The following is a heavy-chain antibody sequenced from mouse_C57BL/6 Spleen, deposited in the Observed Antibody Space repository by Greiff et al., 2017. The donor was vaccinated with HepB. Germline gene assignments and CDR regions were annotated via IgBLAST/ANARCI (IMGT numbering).Heavy chain of an antibody. V-gene: IGHV1-53*01. Sequence: VQLQQPGTELVKPGASVKLSCKASGYTFTSYWMHWVKQRPGQGLEWIGNINPSKGGTNYNEKFKSKATLTVDKSSSTAYMQLSSLTSEDSAVYYCAKTYSNYEGWFAYWGQGTLVTVSA. CDR1: GYTFTSYW. CDR2: INPSKGGT. D-gene: IGHD2-5*01. J-gene: IGHJ3*01. CDR3: AKTYSNYEGWFAY.